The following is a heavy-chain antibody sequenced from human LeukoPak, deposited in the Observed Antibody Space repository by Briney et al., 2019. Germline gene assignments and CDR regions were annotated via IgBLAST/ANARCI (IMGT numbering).Heavy chain of an antibody. Sequence: SETLSLTCAVSGRFISSSNWWSWVRQPPGKGLEWIGEIYHSGSTNYNPSLKSRVTISVDKSKNQFSLKLDPRTAADRPMYYCARGNGYSYGLDYWGQGTLVTVSS. CDR2: IYHSGST. D-gene: IGHD5-18*01. CDR3: ARGNGYSYGLDY. J-gene: IGHJ4*02. CDR1: GRFISSSNW. V-gene: IGHV4-4*02.